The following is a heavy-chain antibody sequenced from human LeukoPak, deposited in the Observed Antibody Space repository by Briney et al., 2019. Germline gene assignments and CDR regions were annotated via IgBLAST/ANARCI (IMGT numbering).Heavy chain of an antibody. CDR3: ARGPIAVAGTGFDY. D-gene: IGHD6-19*01. Sequence: SETLSLTCAVYGGSFSGYYWSWIRQPPGKGLEWIGEINHSGSTNYNPSLKSRVTISVDTSKNQFSLKLSSVTAADTAVYYCARGPIAVAGTGFDYWGQGTLVTVSS. J-gene: IGHJ4*02. CDR1: GGSFSGYY. CDR2: INHSGST. V-gene: IGHV4-34*01.